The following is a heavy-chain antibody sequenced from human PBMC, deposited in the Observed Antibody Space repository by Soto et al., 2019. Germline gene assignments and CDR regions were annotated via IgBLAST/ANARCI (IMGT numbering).Heavy chain of an antibody. J-gene: IGHJ4*02. V-gene: IGHV3-23*01. CDR3: TDWYYDILTRYFPPWY. CDR1: GFTFSSYA. Sequence: PGGSLRLSCAASGFTFSSYAMSWVRQAPGKGLEWVSAISGSGGSTYYADSVKGRFTISRDNSKNTLYLQMNSLRAEDTAVYYCTDWYYDILTRYFPPWYWGQGTLVTVSS. D-gene: IGHD3-9*01. CDR2: ISGSGGST.